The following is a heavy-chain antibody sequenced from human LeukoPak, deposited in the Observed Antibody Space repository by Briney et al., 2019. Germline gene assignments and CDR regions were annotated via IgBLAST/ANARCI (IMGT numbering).Heavy chain of an antibody. J-gene: IGHJ5*02. CDR3: ARGRYSGYDYSDWFDP. D-gene: IGHD5-12*01. CDR1: GGSISSSNW. Sequence: SGTLSLTCAVSGGSISSSNWWSWVRQPPGKGLEWIGEINHSGSTNYNPSLKSRVTISVDTSKNQFSLKLSSVTAADTAVYYCARGRYSGYDYSDWFDPWGQGALVTVSS. V-gene: IGHV4-4*02. CDR2: INHSGST.